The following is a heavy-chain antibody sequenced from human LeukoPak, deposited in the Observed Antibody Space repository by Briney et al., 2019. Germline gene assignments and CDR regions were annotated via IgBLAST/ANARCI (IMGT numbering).Heavy chain of an antibody. J-gene: IGHJ6*02. D-gene: IGHD1-26*01. CDR2: IYYSGST. CDR1: GGSISSSSYY. Sequence: SETLSLTCTVSGGSISSSSYYWGWVRQPPGKGLEWIGSIYYSGSTYYSPSLKSRVTISVDTSKNQFSLKLSSVTAADTAVYYCARDISGSRGMDVWGQGTTVTVSS. CDR3: ARDISGSRGMDV. V-gene: IGHV4-39*07.